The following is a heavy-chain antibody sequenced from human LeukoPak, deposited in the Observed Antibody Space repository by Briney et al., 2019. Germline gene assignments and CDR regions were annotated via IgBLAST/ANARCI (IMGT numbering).Heavy chain of an antibody. Sequence: GRSLRLSCAASGFTFSSYGMHWVRQAPGKGLEWVAVISYDGSNKYYADSVKGRFTISRDNSKNTLYLQMNSLRAEDTAVYYCAKQGPGIAAAGYYFDYWGQGTLVTVSS. CDR3: AKQGPGIAAAGYYFDY. CDR1: GFTFSSYG. V-gene: IGHV3-30*18. D-gene: IGHD6-13*01. J-gene: IGHJ4*02. CDR2: ISYDGSNK.